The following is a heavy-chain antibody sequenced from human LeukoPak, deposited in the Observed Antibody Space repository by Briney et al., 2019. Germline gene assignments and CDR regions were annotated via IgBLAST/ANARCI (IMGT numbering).Heavy chain of an antibody. CDR1: GGSISSYY. CDR2: IYYSGST. Sequence: SETLSLTCTVSGGSISSYYWSWIRQPPGKGLEWIGYIYYSGSTYYNPSLKSRVTISVDRSKNQFSLKLSSVTAADTAVYYCARGGDYADKRWFDPWGQGTLVTVSS. J-gene: IGHJ5*02. V-gene: IGHV4-59*12. D-gene: IGHD2-21*01. CDR3: ARGGDYADKRWFDP.